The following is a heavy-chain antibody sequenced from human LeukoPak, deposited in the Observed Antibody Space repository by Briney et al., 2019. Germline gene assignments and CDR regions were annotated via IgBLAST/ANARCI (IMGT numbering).Heavy chain of an antibody. J-gene: IGHJ4*02. CDR3: AKTRGYSYGYPYYPD. Sequence: GGSLRLSCAASGFTFSSYAMSWVRQAPGKGLEWVSAISGSGGSTYYADSVKGRFTISRGNSKNTLYLQMNSLRAEDTAVYYCAKTRGYSYGYPYYPDWGQGTLVTVSS. CDR1: GFTFSSYA. CDR2: ISGSGGST. D-gene: IGHD5-18*01. V-gene: IGHV3-23*01.